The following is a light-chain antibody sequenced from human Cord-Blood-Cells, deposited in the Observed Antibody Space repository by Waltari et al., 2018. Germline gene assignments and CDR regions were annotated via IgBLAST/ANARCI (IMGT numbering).Light chain of an antibody. J-gene: IGKJ1*01. Sequence: EIVLTQYPATLSLSPGERATLSCRASQSVSSYLACYQQNPGQAPRLLIYDASNRATGIPARFSGSGSGTDFTLTISSLEPEDFAVYYCQQRSNWPRTFGQGTKVEIK. CDR3: QQRSNWPRT. V-gene: IGKV3-11*01. CDR1: QSVSSY. CDR2: DAS.